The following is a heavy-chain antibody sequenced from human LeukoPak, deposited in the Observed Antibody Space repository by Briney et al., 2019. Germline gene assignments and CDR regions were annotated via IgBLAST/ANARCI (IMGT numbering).Heavy chain of an antibody. Sequence: PGGSLRLSCTASGFTFSNFWMGWVRQAPGKGLEWVANIKQDETEKFYLGSVKGRFTISRDNSKNTLYLQMNSLRAEDTAVYYCAKEGVAVAGLIDYWGQGTLVTVSS. J-gene: IGHJ4*02. CDR2: IKQDETEK. V-gene: IGHV3-7*03. D-gene: IGHD6-19*01. CDR1: GFTFSNFW. CDR3: AKEGVAVAGLIDY.